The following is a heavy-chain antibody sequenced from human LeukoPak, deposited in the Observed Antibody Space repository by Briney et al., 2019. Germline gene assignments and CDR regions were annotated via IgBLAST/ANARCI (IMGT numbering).Heavy chain of an antibody. CDR2: TYPGDSDT. Sequence: GESLKISCKGSGYSFNSYWIGWVRQMPGKGLEWMGITYPGDSDTRYSPSFQGQATISADKSISTAYLQWSSLKASDTAMYYCARGRYYDILTGRGPSFDSWGQGTLVTVSS. CDR3: ARGRYYDILTGRGPSFDS. D-gene: IGHD3-9*01. CDR1: GYSFNSYW. V-gene: IGHV5-51*01. J-gene: IGHJ4*02.